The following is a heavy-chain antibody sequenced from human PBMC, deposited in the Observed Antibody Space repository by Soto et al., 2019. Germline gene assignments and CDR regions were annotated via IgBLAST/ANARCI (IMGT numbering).Heavy chain of an antibody. J-gene: IGHJ3*02. V-gene: IGHV1-69*08. CDR2: IIPILGIA. CDR1: GGTLSSYT. Sequence: QVQLVQSGTEVKKPGSSVKVSCKASGGTLSSYTISWVRQAPGQGLEWMGRIIPILGIANYAQKFQGRVTITADKSTSTAYMELSRLRSEDTAVYYCAREGPDEPGDAFDIWGQGTMVTVSS. CDR3: AREGPDEPGDAFDI.